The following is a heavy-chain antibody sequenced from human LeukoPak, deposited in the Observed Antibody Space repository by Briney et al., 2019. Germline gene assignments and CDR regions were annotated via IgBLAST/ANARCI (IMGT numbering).Heavy chain of an antibody. CDR2: INSDGGST. J-gene: IGHJ4*02. D-gene: IGHD1-26*01. V-gene: IGHV3-74*01. CDR1: GFTFSNYW. CDR3: ARGGTSGSLIY. Sequence: PGGSLRLSCAASGFTFSNYWMHWVRQDPLKGLVWVSRINSDGGSTGYADSVKGRFTISRDNAKNTLYPQMNSLRAEDTALYYCARGGTSGSLIYWGQGTLVTVSS.